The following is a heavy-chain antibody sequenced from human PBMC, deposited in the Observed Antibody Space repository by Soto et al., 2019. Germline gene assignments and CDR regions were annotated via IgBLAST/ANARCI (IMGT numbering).Heavy chain of an antibody. CDR3: ARSQSRAFDI. Sequence: PSQTLSLTCAISGDSVSSNSAAWNWIRQSPSRGLEWLGKTFYRSKWYNEYAVSVKSRITVNPDTSKKQFSLQLKSVTPEDTAVYYCARSQSRAFDIWGQGTMVTVSS. V-gene: IGHV6-1*01. J-gene: IGHJ3*02. CDR2: TFYRSKWYN. CDR1: GDSVSSNSAA.